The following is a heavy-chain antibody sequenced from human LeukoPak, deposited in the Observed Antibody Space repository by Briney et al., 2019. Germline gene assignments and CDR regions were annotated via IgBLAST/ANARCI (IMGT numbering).Heavy chain of an antibody. Sequence: SLKVSCEASGGTFSSYAISWVRQAPGQGLEWMGGIIPIFGTANYAQKFQGRVTITADESTSTAYMELSSLRSEDTAVYYCASSAPVAIPSFYYYGMDVWGKGTTVTVSS. V-gene: IGHV1-69*01. CDR2: IIPIFGTA. CDR3: ASSAPVAIPSFYYYGMDV. J-gene: IGHJ6*04. CDR1: GGTFSSYA. D-gene: IGHD3-10*01.